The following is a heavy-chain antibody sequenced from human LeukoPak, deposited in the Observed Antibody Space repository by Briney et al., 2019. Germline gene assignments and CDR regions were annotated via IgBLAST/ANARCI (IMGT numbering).Heavy chain of an antibody. V-gene: IGHV3-7*01. J-gene: IGHJ4*02. CDR3: ARDNSFGYTRLFDY. CDR1: GFTFSSYW. Sequence: GGSLRLSCAASGFTFSSYWMSWVRQAPGKGLEWVANIKQDGSEKYYVDSVKGRFTISRDNAKNSLYLQMNSLRAEDTAVYYCARDNSFGYTRLFDYWGQGTLVTVSS. CDR2: IKQDGSEK. D-gene: IGHD5-18*01.